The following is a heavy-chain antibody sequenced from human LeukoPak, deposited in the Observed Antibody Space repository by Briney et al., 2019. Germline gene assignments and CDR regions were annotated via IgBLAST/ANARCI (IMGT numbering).Heavy chain of an antibody. Sequence: PSETLSLTCTVSGGSVSSGSYYWSWIQQPLGKGMEWIGYIYYSGSTNYNPSLKSRVTISVDTSKNQFSLKLSSVTAADTAVYYCARDCSSTSCYTFGAFDIWGQGTMVTVSS. V-gene: IGHV4-61*01. CDR3: ARDCSSTSCYTFGAFDI. CDR1: GGSVSSGSYY. D-gene: IGHD2-2*02. CDR2: IYYSGST. J-gene: IGHJ3*02.